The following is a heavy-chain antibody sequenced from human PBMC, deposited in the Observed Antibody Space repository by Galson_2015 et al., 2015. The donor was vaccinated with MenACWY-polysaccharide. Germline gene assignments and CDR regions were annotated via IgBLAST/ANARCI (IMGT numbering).Heavy chain of an antibody. CDR3: AKGAADSDY. CDR1: GFNFRSYG. CDR2: MSYDGSNK. V-gene: IGHV3-30*18. Sequence: SLRLSCAASGFNFRSYGMHWVRQAPGKGLEWVAVMSYDGSNKYYIDSVKGRFTISKDTSKNTLYLQMDSLRIEDTARYYCAKGAADSDYWGQGTLVTVSS. J-gene: IGHJ4*02. D-gene: IGHD2-15*01.